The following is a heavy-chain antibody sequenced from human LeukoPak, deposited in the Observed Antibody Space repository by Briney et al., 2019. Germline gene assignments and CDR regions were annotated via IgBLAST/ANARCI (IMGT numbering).Heavy chain of an antibody. D-gene: IGHD6-19*01. J-gene: IGHJ4*02. Sequence: GGSLRLSCAASGFTVSSNYMSWVRQAPGKGLEWVSVIYSGGSTYYADSVKGRFTISRDNSKNTLYLQMNSLRAEDTAVYYCARTRGAVAFDYWGQGTLVTVSS. CDR1: GFTVSSNY. CDR2: IYSGGST. V-gene: IGHV3-53*01. CDR3: ARTRGAVAFDY.